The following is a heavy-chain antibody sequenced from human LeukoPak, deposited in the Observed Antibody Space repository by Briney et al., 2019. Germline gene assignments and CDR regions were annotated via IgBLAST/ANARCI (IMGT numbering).Heavy chain of an antibody. V-gene: IGHV3-48*03. CDR3: ARNHPYYYDSSEAFDI. J-gene: IGHJ3*02. CDR1: GFTFSSYE. CDR2: ISSSGSTI. D-gene: IGHD3-22*01. Sequence: PGGSLRLSCAASGFTFSSYEMNWVRQAPGKGLEWVSYISSSGSTIYYADSVKGRFTISRDNAKNSLYLQMNSLRAEDTAVYYCARNHPYYYDSSEAFDIWGQGTMVTVSS.